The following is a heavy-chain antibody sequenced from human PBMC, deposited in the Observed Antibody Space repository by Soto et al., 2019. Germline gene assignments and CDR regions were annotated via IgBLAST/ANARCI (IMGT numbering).Heavy chain of an antibody. Sequence: LRLSCAASGFTSRTYAMHWVRQAPGKGLEWVATISYDGNNEYYGDSVKGRFAVSRDDSKNTLYLQLNSLRMEDTAMYYCARVHYYDTSGPLLWGQGTQVTVSS. J-gene: IGHJ4*02. V-gene: IGHV3-30*09. CDR1: GFTSRTYA. D-gene: IGHD3-22*01. CDR2: ISYDGNNE. CDR3: ARVHYYDTSGPLL.